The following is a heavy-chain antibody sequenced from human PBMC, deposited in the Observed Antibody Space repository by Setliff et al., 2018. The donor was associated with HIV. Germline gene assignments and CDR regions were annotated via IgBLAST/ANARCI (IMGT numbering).Heavy chain of an antibody. CDR2: IYTNGRT. V-gene: IGHV4-61*09. CDR3: ARGVNFDY. CDR1: GDSISRDFYY. J-gene: IGHJ4*02. Sequence: PSETLSLTCTVSGDSISRDFYYWNWIRQPAGKGLEWIGHIYTNGRTHYNPSLKSRVTISVDTSRNQFSLKLTSVTAADTAIYYCARGVNFDYWGQGTQVTVSS. D-gene: IGHD3-3*01.